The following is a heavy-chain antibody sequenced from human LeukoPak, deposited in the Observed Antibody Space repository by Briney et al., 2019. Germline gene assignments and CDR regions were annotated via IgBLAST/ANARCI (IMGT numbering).Heavy chain of an antibody. D-gene: IGHD3-10*01. V-gene: IGHV3-21*04. CDR2: ISSGSTYI. CDR1: EFTFSTYS. Sequence: KSGGSLRLSCAASEFTFSTYSMNWVRQAPGKGLEWVSSISSGSTYIYYADSVKGRFTISRDNAKNSLYLQMNSLRPEDTAVYYCARVEAVYYYGSASPYSPYWGQGTLVTVSS. J-gene: IGHJ4*02. CDR3: ARVEAVYYYGSASPYSPY.